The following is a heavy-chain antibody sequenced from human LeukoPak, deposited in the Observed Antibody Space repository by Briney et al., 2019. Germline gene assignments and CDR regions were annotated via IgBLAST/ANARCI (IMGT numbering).Heavy chain of an antibody. V-gene: IGHV3-21*01. CDR1: GFTFSSYS. D-gene: IGHD3-10*01. CDR2: ISSSSSYM. CDR3: ARGFESGRGY. J-gene: IGHJ4*02. Sequence: GGSLRLSCAASGFTFSSYSMNWVRQAPGKGLEWVSSISSSSSYMYYADSVKGRFTISRDNAKNSLYLQMNSLRAEDTAVYYCARGFESGRGYWGQGTLVTVSS.